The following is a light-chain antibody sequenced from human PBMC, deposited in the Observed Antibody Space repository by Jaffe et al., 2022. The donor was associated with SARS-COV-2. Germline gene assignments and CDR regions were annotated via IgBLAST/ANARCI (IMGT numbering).Light chain of an antibody. J-gene: IGKJ2*01. CDR3: QQSYSPPRYT. Sequence: DIQMTQSPSSLSASVGDRVTITCRASQSISNYLNWYQQKLGKAPKLLIYAASSLQSGVPSRFSGSGSGTDFTLTVSSLQPEDFATYYCQQSYSPPRYTFGQGTKLEIK. CDR2: AAS. CDR1: QSISNY. V-gene: IGKV1-39*01.